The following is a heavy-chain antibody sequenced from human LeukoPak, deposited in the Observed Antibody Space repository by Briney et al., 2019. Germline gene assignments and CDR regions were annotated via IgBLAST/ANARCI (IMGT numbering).Heavy chain of an antibody. J-gene: IGHJ4*02. CDR2: ISDDGRNK. Sequence: PGGCLRLSCAASGFSFISYGMHWVRPAPGKGREGGGVISDDGRNKKYADPVKGRFTISRDNSKDTLYLQMNSLRDEDTAVYYCAKRPSDYADYVTYFDYWGQGTLVTVSS. CDR3: AKRPSDYADYVTYFDY. V-gene: IGHV3-30*18. D-gene: IGHD4-17*01. CDR1: GFSFISYG.